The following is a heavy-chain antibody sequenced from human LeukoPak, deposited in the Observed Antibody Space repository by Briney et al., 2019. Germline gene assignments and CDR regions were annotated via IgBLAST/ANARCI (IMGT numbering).Heavy chain of an antibody. CDR2: ISAYNANT. CDR1: GYTFTGYY. J-gene: IGHJ4*02. Sequence: ASVKVSCKASGYTFTGYYMHWVRQAPGQGLEWMGWISAYNANTKYEQKVQGRVTMTTDTSTNTAYMELRSLRSDDTAVYYCARGLPPRRNYDSSGYYSYYFDYWGQGTLVTVSS. V-gene: IGHV1-18*04. D-gene: IGHD3-22*01. CDR3: ARGLPPRRNYDSSGYYSYYFDY.